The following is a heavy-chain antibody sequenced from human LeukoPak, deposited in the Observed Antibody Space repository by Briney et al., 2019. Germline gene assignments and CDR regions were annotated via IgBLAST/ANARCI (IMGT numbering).Heavy chain of an antibody. D-gene: IGHD3-22*01. J-gene: IGHJ3*02. CDR3: ATRGDYSDTSGNSYDALDI. CDR1: GFTFSSYW. Sequence: GSLRLSCAASGFTFSSYWMHWIRQPPGKGLEWIGDVGHSGSADYNPSLKSRVTVSADPSKTQFSLKLTSVTAADTAVYYCATRGDYSDTSGNSYDALDIWGQGTMVTVSS. V-gene: IGHV4-34*08. CDR2: VGHSGSA.